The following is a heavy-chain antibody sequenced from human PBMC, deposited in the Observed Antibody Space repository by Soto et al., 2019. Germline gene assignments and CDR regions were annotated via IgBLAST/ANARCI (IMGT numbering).Heavy chain of an antibody. V-gene: IGHV3-30-3*01. CDR1: GFTFSSYA. CDR3: AIILTQLGWAEFDY. Sequence: ESGGGVVQPGRSLRLSCAASGFTFSSYAMHWVRQAPGKGLEWVAVISYDGSNKYYADSVKGRFTISRDNSKNTLYLQMNSLRAEDTAVYYCAIILTQLGWAEFDYWGQGTLVTVSS. CDR2: ISYDGSNK. J-gene: IGHJ4*02. D-gene: IGHD6-6*01.